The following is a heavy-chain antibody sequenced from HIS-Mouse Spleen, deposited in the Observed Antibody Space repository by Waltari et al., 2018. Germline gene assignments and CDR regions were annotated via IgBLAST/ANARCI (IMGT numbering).Heavy chain of an antibody. CDR2: IYYSGST. D-gene: IGHD6-13*01. Sequence: QVQLQESGPGLVKPSQTLSLTCTVSGGSISSGGYYWSWIRQHPGKGLEWIGYIYYSGSTYYNPSLKSRVTISVGTSKNQFSLKLSSVTAADTAVYYCARDVTVTGFNSRAGAFDIWGQGTMVTVSS. J-gene: IGHJ3*02. V-gene: IGHV4-31*03. CDR1: GGSISSGGYY. CDR3: ARDVTVTGFNSRAGAFDI.